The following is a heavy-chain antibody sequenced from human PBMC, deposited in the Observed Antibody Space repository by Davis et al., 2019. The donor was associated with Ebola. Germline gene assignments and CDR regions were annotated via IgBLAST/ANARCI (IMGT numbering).Heavy chain of an antibody. CDR1: VITFSSYA. J-gene: IGHJ3*02. Sequence: GESLKISCADSVITFSSYAMTWVRQAPGKGLEWASAISGSGGTTYYAGSVKGRFTISRDNSKNTLYLEMSSLRAEDTAEYYCAKVWWDRGAFDIWGQGTMVTVSS. D-gene: IGHD1-26*01. CDR2: ISGSGGTT. CDR3: AKVWWDRGAFDI. V-gene: IGHV3-23*01.